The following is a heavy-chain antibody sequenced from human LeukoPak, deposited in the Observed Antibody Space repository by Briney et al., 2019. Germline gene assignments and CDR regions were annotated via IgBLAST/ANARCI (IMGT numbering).Heavy chain of an antibody. Sequence: GGSLRLSCAASGFTFSSYAMHWVRQAPGKGLEWVAVISYDGSNKYYADSVKGRFTISRDNSKNTLYLQMNSLRPEDTAVYYCARDRPRYFYGTGSLHGMDVCGQGTTVTVSS. CDR2: ISYDGSNK. V-gene: IGHV3-30-3*01. CDR1: GFTFSSYA. J-gene: IGHJ6*02. CDR3: ARDRPRYFYGTGSLHGMDV. D-gene: IGHD3-10*01.